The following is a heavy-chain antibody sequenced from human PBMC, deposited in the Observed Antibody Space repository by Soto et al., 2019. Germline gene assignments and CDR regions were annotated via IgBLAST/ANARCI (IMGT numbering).Heavy chain of an antibody. Sequence: EVQLLESGGGLAQPGGSLRLSCVGSGFTFSNFAIMWVRQAPGKGLQWVSGIGSSGADTYYTDSVKGRFTVSRDNSKNPVYLQMNRLRDEDTAKYYCAKRKIPQSTGEGLAYWGQGNLVTVSS. CDR2: IGSSGADT. V-gene: IGHV3-23*01. J-gene: IGHJ4*02. D-gene: IGHD2-8*02. CDR1: GFTFSNFA. CDR3: AKRKIPQSTGEGLAY.